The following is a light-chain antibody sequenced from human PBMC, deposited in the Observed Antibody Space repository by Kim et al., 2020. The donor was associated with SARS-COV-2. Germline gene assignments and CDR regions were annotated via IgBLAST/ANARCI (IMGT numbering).Light chain of an antibody. V-gene: IGLV1-44*01. J-gene: IGLJ3*02. CDR3: AAWDDSLNGWV. CDR1: NSNIGSNN. CDR2: SNN. Sequence: GQGVTISCSGSNSNIGSNNVNWYQQLPGTAPNLLIYSNNQRPSGVPDRFSGSKSGTSASLAISGLQSEDEADYYCAAWDDSLNGWVFGGGTQLTVL.